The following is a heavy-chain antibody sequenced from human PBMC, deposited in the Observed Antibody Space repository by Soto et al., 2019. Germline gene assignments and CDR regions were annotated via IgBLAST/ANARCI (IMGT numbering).Heavy chain of an antibody. CDR1: GFTFSSYA. V-gene: IGHV3-30-3*01. CDR3: ARDLNPHIAAAGFTNYYYYYGMDV. CDR2: ISYDGSNK. J-gene: IGHJ6*02. Sequence: PGGSLRLSCAASGFTFSSYAMHWVRQAPGKGLEWVAVISYDGSNKYYADSVKGRFTISRDNSKNTLYLQMNSLRAEDTAVYYCARDLNPHIAAAGFTNYYYYYGMDVWGQGTTVTVSS. D-gene: IGHD6-13*01.